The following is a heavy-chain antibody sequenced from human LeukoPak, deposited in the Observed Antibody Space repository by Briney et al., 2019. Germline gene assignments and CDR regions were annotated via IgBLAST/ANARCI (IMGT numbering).Heavy chain of an antibody. CDR3: ARHLVVRAARTSRNFDY. Sequence: PSETLSLTCTVSGYSTSSGYYWGWIRQPPGKGLEWIGEINHSGSTNYNPSLKSRVTISVDTSKNQFSLKLSSVTAADTAVYYCARHLVVRAARTSRNFDYWGQGTLVTVSS. CDR1: GYSTSSGYY. V-gene: IGHV4-38-2*02. CDR2: INHSGST. D-gene: IGHD2-21*01. J-gene: IGHJ4*02.